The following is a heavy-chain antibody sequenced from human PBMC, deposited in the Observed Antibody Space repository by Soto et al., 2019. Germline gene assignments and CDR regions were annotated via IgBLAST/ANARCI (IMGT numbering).Heavy chain of an antibody. Sequence: QVQLVQSGAEVKKPGSSVKVSCKASGGTFSSYAISWVRQAPGQGLEWMGGIIPIFGTANYAQKFQGRVTITADESTSTAYMELLSLRSEDTAVYYCARDPLERQPYYYYGMDVWGQGTTVTVSS. D-gene: IGHD1-1*01. J-gene: IGHJ6*02. CDR2: IIPIFGTA. CDR3: ARDPLERQPYYYYGMDV. CDR1: GGTFSSYA. V-gene: IGHV1-69*12.